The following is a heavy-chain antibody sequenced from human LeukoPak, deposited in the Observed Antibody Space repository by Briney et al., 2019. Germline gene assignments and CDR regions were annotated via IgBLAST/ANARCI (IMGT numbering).Heavy chain of an antibody. V-gene: IGHV3-23*01. D-gene: IGHD2-8*01. CDR2: ISGSGDST. J-gene: IGHJ3*02. CDR1: GFTFRSYA. Sequence: LPGGSLRLSCAASGFTFRSYAMSWVRQAPGKGLEWVSAISGSGDSTYYADSVKGRFTISSDKSKNTLYLQMNSLRAEDTAVYYCAKELPLMIPGAFDIWGQGTMVTVSS. CDR3: AKELPLMIPGAFDI.